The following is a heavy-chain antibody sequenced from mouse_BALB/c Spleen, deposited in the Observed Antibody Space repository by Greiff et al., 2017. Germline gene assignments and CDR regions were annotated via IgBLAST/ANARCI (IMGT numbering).Heavy chain of an antibody. V-gene: IGHV3-2*02. Sequence: VQLQQSGPGLVKPSQSLSLTCTVTGYSITSDYAWNWIRQFPGNKLEWMGYISYSGSTSYNPSLKSRISITRDTSKNQFFLQLNSVTTEDTATYYCARRIQGYAMDYWGQGTSVTVSS. CDR1: GYSITSDYA. CDR3: ARRIQGYAMDY. J-gene: IGHJ4*01. CDR2: ISYSGST.